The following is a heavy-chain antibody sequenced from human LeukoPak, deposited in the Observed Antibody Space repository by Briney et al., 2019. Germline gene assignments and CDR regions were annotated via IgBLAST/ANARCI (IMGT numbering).Heavy chain of an antibody. CDR3: ARGGRGPRYSSSWYLGY. CDR1: GNTFTGYY. J-gene: IGHJ4*02. D-gene: IGHD6-13*01. V-gene: IGHV1-2*02. CDR2: INPNSGGT. Sequence: GASVKVSCKASGNTFTGYYMHWVRQAPGQGLEWMGWINPNSGGTNYAQKFQGRVTMTRDTSISTAYMELSRLRSDDTAVYYCARGGRGPRYSSSWYLGYWGQGTLVTVSS.